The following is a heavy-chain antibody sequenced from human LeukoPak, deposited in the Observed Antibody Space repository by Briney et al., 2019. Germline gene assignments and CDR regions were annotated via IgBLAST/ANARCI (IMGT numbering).Heavy chain of an antibody. CDR3: ARDYLPTTVTSRFDY. CDR1: GGSFSGYY. Sequence: LSLTCAVYGGSFSGYYWSWIRQAPGKGLEWVAVIWYDGSNKYYADSVKGRFTISRDNSKNTLYLQMNSLRAEDTAVYYCARDYLPTTVTSRFDYWGQGTLVTVSS. CDR2: IWYDGSNK. J-gene: IGHJ4*02. D-gene: IGHD4-17*01. V-gene: IGHV3-33*08.